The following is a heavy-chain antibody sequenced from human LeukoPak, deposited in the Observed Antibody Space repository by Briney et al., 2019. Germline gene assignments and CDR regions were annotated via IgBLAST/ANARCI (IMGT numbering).Heavy chain of an antibody. Sequence: SETLSLTCNVSGGSISSYFWTWVRQPAGKGLEWIGRIYTSGSTTYSPSLKSRVTMSVDTSRNQFSLNLSSVTTADTAVYYCAREGQQQRPLDYWGQGTLVTVSS. CDR3: AREGQQQRPLDY. D-gene: IGHD1-1*01. CDR1: GGSISSYF. V-gene: IGHV4-4*07. J-gene: IGHJ4*02. CDR2: IYTSGST.